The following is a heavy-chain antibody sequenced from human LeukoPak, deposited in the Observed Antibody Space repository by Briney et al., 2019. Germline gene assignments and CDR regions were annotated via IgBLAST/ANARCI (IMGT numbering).Heavy chain of an antibody. CDR1: GDSVSSISAA. Sequence: SQTLSLTCAISGDSVSSISAAWNWIRQSPSRGLEWLGRTYYRSKWYNDYAVSVKSRITINPDTSKNQFSLQLNSVTPEDTAVYYCARVKAVAVLNDYYYYMDVWGKGTTVSVSS. D-gene: IGHD6-19*01. CDR3: ARVKAVAVLNDYYYYMDV. V-gene: IGHV6-1*01. CDR2: TYYRSKWYN. J-gene: IGHJ6*03.